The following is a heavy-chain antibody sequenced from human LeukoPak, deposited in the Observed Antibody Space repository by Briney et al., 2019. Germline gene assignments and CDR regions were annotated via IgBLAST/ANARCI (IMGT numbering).Heavy chain of an antibody. J-gene: IGHJ4*02. Sequence: SETLSLTCTVSGGSISSGSYYWSWIRQPAGKGLEWIGRIYTSGSTNYNPSLKSRVTISVDTSKNQFSLKLSSVTAADTAVYYCARDPHVGYSSGWSDYWGQGTLVTVSS. CDR3: ARDPHVGYSSGWSDY. CDR2: IYTSGST. V-gene: IGHV4-61*02. CDR1: GGSISSGSYY. D-gene: IGHD6-19*01.